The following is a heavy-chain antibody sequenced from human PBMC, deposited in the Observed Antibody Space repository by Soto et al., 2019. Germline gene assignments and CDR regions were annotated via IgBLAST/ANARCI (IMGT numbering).Heavy chain of an antibody. CDR1: GGTFSSYA. D-gene: IGHD3-10*01. V-gene: IGHV1-69*01. Sequence: QVQLVQSGAEVKKPGSSVKVSCKASGGTFSSYAISWVRQAPGQGLEWMGGIIPIFGTANYAQKFQGRVTITADESTSTAYMELSSLRSEDTAVYYCARDDYYGSGSYYRRSYYGMDVWGQGTTVTVSS. CDR3: ARDDYYGSGSYYRRSYYGMDV. J-gene: IGHJ6*02. CDR2: IIPIFGTA.